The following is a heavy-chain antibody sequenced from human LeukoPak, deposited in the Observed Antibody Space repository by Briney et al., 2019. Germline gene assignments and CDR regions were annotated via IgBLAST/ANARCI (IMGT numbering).Heavy chain of an antibody. CDR3: ARDISGSYDC. Sequence: ASVKVSCKASGYTFTDYYIHWVRQAPGQGLEWMGLINPNSGGTNYAQKFQGRVTMTRDTSIGTAYMELSKLRSDDTAVYYCARDISGSYDCWGQGTLVTVSS. D-gene: IGHD1-26*01. CDR2: INPNSGGT. CDR1: GYTFTDYY. J-gene: IGHJ4*02. V-gene: IGHV1-2*02.